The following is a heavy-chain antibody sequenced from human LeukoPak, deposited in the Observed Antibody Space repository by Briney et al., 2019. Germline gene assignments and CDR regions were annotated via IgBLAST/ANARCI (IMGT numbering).Heavy chain of an antibody. J-gene: IGHJ4*02. CDR1: GFTFSSYG. CDR3: AKDYYGPGSYFEY. CDR2: TRYDGTSK. D-gene: IGHD3-10*01. Sequence: PGGSLRLSCAASGFTFSSYGMHWVRQAPGKGLEWVAFTRYDGTSKYHADSVKGRFTISRDNSKNMMSLQMNSLTPEDTALYYCAKDYYGPGSYFEYWGQGTLVTVSS. V-gene: IGHV3-30*02.